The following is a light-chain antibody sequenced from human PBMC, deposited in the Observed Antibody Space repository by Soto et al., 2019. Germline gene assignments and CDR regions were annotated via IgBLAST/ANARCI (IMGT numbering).Light chain of an antibody. J-gene: IGKJ2*01. CDR3: QQYNNWPYT. CDR2: SAS. CDR1: ESISGPS. Sequence: EVVLTQSPGTLSLPSGERATLSCRASESISGPSLAWYQQRPGQAPRLLIYSASTRAAGIPDRISGSGSGTDFALTISRVEPEDFAVYYCQQYNNWPYTFGQGTKVDI. V-gene: IGKV3-20*01.